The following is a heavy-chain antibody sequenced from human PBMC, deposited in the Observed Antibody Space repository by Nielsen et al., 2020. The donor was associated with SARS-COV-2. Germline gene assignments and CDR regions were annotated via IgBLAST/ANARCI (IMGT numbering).Heavy chain of an antibody. CDR3: ARDCGGPRGAAFDI. CDR1: GGSISSGGYY. Sequence: SETLSLTCTVSGGSISSGGYYWSWIRQHPGKGLEWIGYIYYSGSTYYNPSLKNRVTISVDTSKNQFSLKLSSVTAADTAVYYCARDCGGPRGAAFDIWGQGTMVTVSS. CDR2: IYYSGST. V-gene: IGHV4-31*03. J-gene: IGHJ3*02. D-gene: IGHD4-23*01.